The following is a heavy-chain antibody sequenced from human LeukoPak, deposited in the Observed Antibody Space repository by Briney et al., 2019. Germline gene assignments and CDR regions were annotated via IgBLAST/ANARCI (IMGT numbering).Heavy chain of an antibody. J-gene: IGHJ4*02. CDR3: ARVSSSSQGLDY. V-gene: IGHV4-30-4*08. CDR1: GGSISSGDYY. Sequence: SETLSLTCTVSGGSISSGDYYWSWIRQPPGGGLEWIGYIYYSGSTYYNPSLKSRVTISVDTSKNQFSLKLSSVTAADTAVYYCARVSSSSQGLDYWGQGTLVTVSS. D-gene: IGHD6-6*01. CDR2: IYYSGST.